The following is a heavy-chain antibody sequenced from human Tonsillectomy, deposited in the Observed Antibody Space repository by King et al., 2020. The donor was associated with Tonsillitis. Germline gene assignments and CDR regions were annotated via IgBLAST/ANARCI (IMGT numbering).Heavy chain of an antibody. CDR1: GFTFSSYG. Sequence: VQLVESGGGVVQPGRSLRLSCAASGFTFSSYGMHWVRQAPGKGLEWVAVISYDGSNKYYADSVKGRFTISRDNSKNTLYLQMNSLRAEDTAVYYCAKSGEFLDWILPPGYWGQGSLVTVSS. J-gene: IGHJ4*02. D-gene: IGHD3/OR15-3a*01. CDR3: AKSGEFLDWILPPGY. CDR2: ISYDGSNK. V-gene: IGHV3-30*18.